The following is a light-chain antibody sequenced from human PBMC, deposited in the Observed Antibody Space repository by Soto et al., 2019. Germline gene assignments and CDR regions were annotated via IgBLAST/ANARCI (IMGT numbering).Light chain of an antibody. Sequence: DIQMTQSPTSLSASVGDRVTITCRASQDIRNFVAWYQQKPGKAPKLLIYAASTLQSWVPSRFSGSGSGTDFPSTINSLQPEDGATYSCQKYSSVPVFGPGTKVEIK. V-gene: IGKV1-27*01. CDR1: QDIRNF. CDR3: QKYSSVPV. CDR2: AAS. J-gene: IGKJ3*01.